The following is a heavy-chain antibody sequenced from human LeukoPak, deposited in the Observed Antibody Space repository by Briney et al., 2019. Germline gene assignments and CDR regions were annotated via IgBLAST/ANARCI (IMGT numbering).Heavy chain of an antibody. V-gene: IGHV3-30*02. CDR3: AKVIGGSSAWYARGFDY. D-gene: IGHD2-15*01. CDR1: GFTLRTYG. CDR2: IRNDESNK. J-gene: IGHJ4*02. Sequence: GGSLRLSCAASGFTLRTYGMHWVRQAPGKGLEWVAFIRNDESNKYYADSVKGRFTISRDNSKNTLYLQMNSRRAEDTAVYFCAKVIGGSSAWYARGFDYWGQGTLVTVSS.